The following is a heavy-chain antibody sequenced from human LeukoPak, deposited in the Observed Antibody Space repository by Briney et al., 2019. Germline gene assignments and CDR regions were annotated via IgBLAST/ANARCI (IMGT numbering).Heavy chain of an antibody. CDR3: ARHQGYCSSTSCPLTLDP. V-gene: IGHV5-51*01. CDR2: IYPGDSDT. Sequence: ESLKISCKGSGYSFTSYWIGWVRQMPGKGLGWMGIIYPGDSDTRYSPPFQGQVTISADKSISTAYLQWSSLKASDTAMYYCARHQGYCSSTSCPLTLDPWGPGTLVTVSS. CDR1: GYSFTSYW. J-gene: IGHJ5*02. D-gene: IGHD2-2*01.